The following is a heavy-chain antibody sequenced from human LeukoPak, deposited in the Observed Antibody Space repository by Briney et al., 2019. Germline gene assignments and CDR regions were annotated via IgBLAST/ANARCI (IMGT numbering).Heavy chain of an antibody. CDR3: AKDQSLLEWSPFDY. CDR1: GFTFSSYW. V-gene: IGHV3-74*01. D-gene: IGHD3-3*01. Sequence: PGGSLRLSCVASGFTFSSYWMHWVRQVPGKGPEWVSRINKDGSITNFADSVKGRFTISRDNAKNTVYLQMNSLRAEDTAVYYCAKDQSLLEWSPFDYWGQGTLVTVSS. J-gene: IGHJ4*02. CDR2: INKDGSIT.